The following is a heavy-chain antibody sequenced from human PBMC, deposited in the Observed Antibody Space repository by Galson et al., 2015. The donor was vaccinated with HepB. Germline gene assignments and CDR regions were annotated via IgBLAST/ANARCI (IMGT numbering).Heavy chain of an antibody. J-gene: IGHJ4*02. D-gene: IGHD5-12*01. CDR2: IIPILGIA. CDR1: GVTFSSCA. CDR3: ASPRAGDIVATGNFDY. Sequence: SVKVSCKASGVTFSSCAISWVRQAPGQGLEWMGGIIPILGIANYAQKFQGRVTITADKSTSTAYMELSSLRSEDTAVYYCASPRAGDIVATGNFDYWGQGTLGTVSS. V-gene: IGHV1-69*10.